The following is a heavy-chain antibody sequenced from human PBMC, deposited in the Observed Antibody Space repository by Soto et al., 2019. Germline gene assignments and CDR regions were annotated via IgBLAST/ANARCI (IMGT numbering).Heavy chain of an antibody. Sequence: TSETLSLTCTVSGGSINTFYWSWVRQPAGKGLEWIGRIFSSGSTSFNPSLESRVAMSVDTSKNHFSLNLSSVTAADMAVYYCAREGSYSAYNFAHGIQLWSFDFWGQGALVTVSS. D-gene: IGHD5-12*01. CDR1: GGSINTFY. CDR2: IFSSGST. J-gene: IGHJ4*02. V-gene: IGHV4-4*07. CDR3: AREGSYSAYNFAHGIQLWSFDF.